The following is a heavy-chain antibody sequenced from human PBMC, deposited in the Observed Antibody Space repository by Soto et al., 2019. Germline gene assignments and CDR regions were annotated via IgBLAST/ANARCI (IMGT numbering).Heavy chain of an antibody. Sequence: QITLKESGPTLVKPTQTLTLTCTFSGFSLSTSGVGVGWIRQPPGKALEWLALIYWDDDKRYSPSLKSRLTSTKDTAKNQVVLTMTNMDPVDTATYYCALVITRVRGVIINNWGQGTLVTVSS. CDR2: IYWDDDK. J-gene: IGHJ4*02. D-gene: IGHD3-10*01. CDR3: ALVITRVRGVIINN. CDR1: GFSLSTSGVG. V-gene: IGHV2-5*02.